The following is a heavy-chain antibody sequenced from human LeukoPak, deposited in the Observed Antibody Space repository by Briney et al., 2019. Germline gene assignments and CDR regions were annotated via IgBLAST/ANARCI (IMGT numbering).Heavy chain of an antibody. Sequence: GESLKISCQGSGYIFTSYWITWVRQMPGKGLEWMGIIYPGDSDTKYSPSFQGQVAISADKSISTAYLQWSSLKASDTAMYYCARRSYGGKDFDYWGQGTLVTVSS. CDR3: ARRSYGGKDFDY. V-gene: IGHV5-51*01. J-gene: IGHJ4*02. D-gene: IGHD4-23*01. CDR2: IYPGDSDT. CDR1: GYIFTSYW.